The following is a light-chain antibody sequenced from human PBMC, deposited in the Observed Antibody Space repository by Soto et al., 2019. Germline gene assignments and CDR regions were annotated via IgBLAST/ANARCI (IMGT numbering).Light chain of an antibody. V-gene: IGKV3-15*01. CDR3: QQYNNWPRT. J-gene: IGKJ1*01. Sequence: EIAMTQSPATLSVFPGKRATLSCRASQGVSSNLAWYQQKPGQVPRLLIYGASTRATGIPARFSGSGSGPEFTLTISSLQSEDSAVYYCQQYNNWPRTFGQGTKVEIK. CDR1: QGVSSN. CDR2: GAS.